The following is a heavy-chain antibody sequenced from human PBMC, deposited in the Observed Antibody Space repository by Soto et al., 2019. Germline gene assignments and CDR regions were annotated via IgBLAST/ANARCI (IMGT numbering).Heavy chain of an antibody. J-gene: IGHJ6*02. Sequence: GGSLRLSCAASGLTFSDYYMSWIRQAPGKGLECVAYISVSSTYANYADSVEGRFTISRDNTKNSLYLQMNSLRDEDTAVYYCARGFDLQYGMDVWGQGTTVTVSS. CDR2: ISVSSTYA. D-gene: IGHD3-10*01. CDR1: GLTFSDYY. V-gene: IGHV3-11*06. CDR3: ARGFDLQYGMDV.